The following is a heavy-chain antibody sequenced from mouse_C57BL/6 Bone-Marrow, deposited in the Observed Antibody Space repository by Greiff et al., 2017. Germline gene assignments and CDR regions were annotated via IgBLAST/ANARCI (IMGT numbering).Heavy chain of an antibody. CDR1: GYTFTDYY. V-gene: IGHV1-26*01. Sequence: EVQLQQSGPELVKPGASVKISCKASGYTFTDYYMNWVKQSHGKSLEWIGDINPNNGGISYTQKFKGKATLTVDKSTSTAYMELLSLTSEDSAVYYCARWDETAYWGQGTLVTVSA. CDR2: INPNNGGI. D-gene: IGHD4-1*01. J-gene: IGHJ3*01. CDR3: ARWDETAY.